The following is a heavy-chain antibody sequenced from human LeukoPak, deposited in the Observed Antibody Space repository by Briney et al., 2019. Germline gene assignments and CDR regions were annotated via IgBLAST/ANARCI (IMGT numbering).Heavy chain of an antibody. D-gene: IGHD6-13*01. V-gene: IGHV3-23*01. Sequence: QSGGSLRLSCTASGFSFTTYALGWARQAPGKGLEWVSSLTATGRTTYYADSVKGRFTISRDNSKNTLYLQMNSLRADDTAVYYCAKVYRLDSSWSHFDYWGQGTLVTVSS. CDR1: GFSFTTYA. CDR3: AKVYRLDSSWSHFDY. J-gene: IGHJ4*02. CDR2: LTATGRTT.